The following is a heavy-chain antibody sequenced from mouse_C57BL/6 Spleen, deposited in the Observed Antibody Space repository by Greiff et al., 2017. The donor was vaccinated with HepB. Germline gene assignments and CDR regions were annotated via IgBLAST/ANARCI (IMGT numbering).Heavy chain of an antibody. J-gene: IGHJ3*01. CDR3: ARSMRDGYYWFAY. D-gene: IGHD2-3*01. CDR1: GYTFTSYW. Sequence: VQLQQPGAELVKPGASVKMSCKASGYTFTSYWITWVKQRPGQGLEWIGDIYPGSGSTNYNEKFKSKATLTVDTSSSTAYMQLSSLTSEDSAVYYCARSMRDGYYWFAYWGQGTLVTVSA. CDR2: IYPGSGST. V-gene: IGHV1-55*01.